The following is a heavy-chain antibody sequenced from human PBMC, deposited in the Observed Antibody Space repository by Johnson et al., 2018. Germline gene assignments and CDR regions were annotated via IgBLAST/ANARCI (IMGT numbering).Heavy chain of an antibody. CDR2: LNPSGGST. D-gene: IGHD1-14*01. V-gene: IGHV1-46*01. CDR1: GYTFTSYH. J-gene: IGHJ6*04. Sequence: QVQLVQSGAEVKKPGASVKVSCKASGYTFTSYHVHWVRQAPGQGLEWMGILNPSGGSTTYSQKFQGRVTVTRDTSTSTVYLEVNSLRSEDTAVYYCARASHSNHWYHYGRDVWGKGTTVTVSS. CDR3: ARASHSNHWYHYGRDV.